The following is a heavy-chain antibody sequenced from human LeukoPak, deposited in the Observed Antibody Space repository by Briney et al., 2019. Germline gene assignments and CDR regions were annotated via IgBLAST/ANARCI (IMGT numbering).Heavy chain of an antibody. V-gene: IGHV1-18*01. CDR2: ISAYKGST. J-gene: IGHJ4*02. Sequence: ASVKVSCKASGYTFTGYGIIWVRQAPGQRLEWLGWISAYKGSTKYPQMFQGRVTVTTDTSTSTAYMELRSLRSDDTAVYYCARADSGGYYVAYWYWGQGTLVTVSS. D-gene: IGHD3-22*01. CDR1: GYTFTGYG. CDR3: ARADSGGYYVAYWY.